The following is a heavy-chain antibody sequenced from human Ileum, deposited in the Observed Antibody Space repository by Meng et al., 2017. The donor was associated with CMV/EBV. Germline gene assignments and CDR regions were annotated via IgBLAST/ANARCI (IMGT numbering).Heavy chain of an antibody. CDR2: IYYSGST. CDR1: GWSINSGGYY. CDR3: ARGSDYGGSYFDY. Sequence: SGWSINSGGYYWSWIRPHPGKGLEWIGYIYYSGSTYYNPSLKSRVTISVDTSKNQFSLKLSSVTAADTAVYYCARGSDYGGSYFDYWGQGTLVTVSS. J-gene: IGHJ4*02. V-gene: IGHV4-31*02. D-gene: IGHD4/OR15-4a*01.